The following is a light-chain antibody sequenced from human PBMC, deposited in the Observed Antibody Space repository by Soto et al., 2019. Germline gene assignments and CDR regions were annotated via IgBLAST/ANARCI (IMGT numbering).Light chain of an antibody. Sequence: EMVMTQSPATLSASPGERATLSCRASQSVYSNLAWYQQKPGQAPRLLVYGASTRATGVLARFSGSGSGTEFTLTISSLQSEDFAVYYCHQYHYWWTFGQGTKVDIK. CDR2: GAS. V-gene: IGKV3D-15*01. CDR1: QSVYSN. CDR3: HQYHYWWT. J-gene: IGKJ1*01.